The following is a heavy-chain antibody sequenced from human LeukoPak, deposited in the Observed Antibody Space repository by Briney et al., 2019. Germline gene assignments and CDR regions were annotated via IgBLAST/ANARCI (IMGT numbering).Heavy chain of an antibody. V-gene: IGHV3-7*01. Sequence: PGGSLRLSCASYSWMTWVRQAPGKGLEWVANIKQDGSEKYYVDSVKGRFTISRDNAKNSLSLQMNSLRAEDTAVYYCARAASSTRPHYFDYWAQGTLVTVSS. CDR3: ARAASSTRPHYFDY. CDR2: IKQDGSEK. D-gene: IGHD3-10*01. CDR1: YSW. J-gene: IGHJ4*02.